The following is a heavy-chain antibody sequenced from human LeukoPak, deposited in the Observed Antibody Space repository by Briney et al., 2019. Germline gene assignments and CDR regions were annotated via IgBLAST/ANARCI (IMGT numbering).Heavy chain of an antibody. CDR1: GVSISSYY. Sequence: SETLSLTCTVSGVSISSYYWSWIRQPPGKGLEWIGHIYTSGSTNYNPSLKSRVTISVDTSKNQFSLKLSSVNAADTAVYYCAGITIFGVVKDGFDRWGRGTMVSVCS. CDR3: AGITIFGVVKDGFDR. CDR2: IYTSGST. V-gene: IGHV4-4*09. J-gene: IGHJ3*02. D-gene: IGHD3-3*01.